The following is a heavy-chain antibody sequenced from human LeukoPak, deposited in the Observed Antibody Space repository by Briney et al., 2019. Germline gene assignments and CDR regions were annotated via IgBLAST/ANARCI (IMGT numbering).Heavy chain of an antibody. Sequence: GASVKVSFKASGYTFTSYYMHWVRQAPGQGLEWMGIINPSGDNTGYAQKFQGRVTMTRDTSTSTVYMELNSLRSEDTALYYCARSRDGYNWLFEYWGQGTLVTVSS. CDR1: GYTFTSYY. D-gene: IGHD5-24*01. V-gene: IGHV1-46*01. CDR3: ARSRDGYNWLFEY. CDR2: INPSGDNT. J-gene: IGHJ4*02.